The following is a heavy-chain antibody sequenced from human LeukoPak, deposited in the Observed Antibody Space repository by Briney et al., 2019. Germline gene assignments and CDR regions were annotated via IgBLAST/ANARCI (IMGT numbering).Heavy chain of an antibody. D-gene: IGHD1-26*01. Sequence: PGGSLRLSCAASGFVFSDFGMHWARQAPGKGLEWVAFIRYDGSNKYVADSVKGRFTVSRDNAKDSLYLQMYSLRVEDTAVYYCASGMRVGPNIWGQGTLVTVSS. CDR3: ASGMRVGPNI. J-gene: IGHJ4*02. V-gene: IGHV3-30*02. CDR1: GFVFSDFG. CDR2: IRYDGSNK.